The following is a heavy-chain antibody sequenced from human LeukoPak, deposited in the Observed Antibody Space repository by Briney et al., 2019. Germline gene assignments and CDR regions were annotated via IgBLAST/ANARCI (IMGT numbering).Heavy chain of an antibody. V-gene: IGHV4-39*01. Sequence: SETLSLTCTVSGGSISSSSYYWGWIRQPPGKGLEWIANIYYSGSTYYNPSLKSRVTISVDTSKNQFSLKLSSVTAADTAVYYCARRRDGDSGSYRRRWTQKYYFDYWGQGTLVTVSS. J-gene: IGHJ4*02. CDR3: ARRRDGDSGSYRRRWTQKYYFDY. CDR1: GGSISSSSYY. D-gene: IGHD1-26*01. CDR2: IYYSGST.